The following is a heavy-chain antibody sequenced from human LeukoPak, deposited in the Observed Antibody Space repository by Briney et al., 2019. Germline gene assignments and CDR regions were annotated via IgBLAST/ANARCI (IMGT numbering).Heavy chain of an antibody. CDR1: GFTFSKYH. V-gene: IGHV3-21*04. J-gene: IGHJ3*02. CDR3: ARVDLRDRAFDI. CDR2: ISSSSVYI. Sequence: GRSLRLSCTVSGFTFSKYHVNWVRQAPGKGLEWVSSISSSSVYIHYSDSVKGRFTISRDNGKNSLYLQMSSLTAEDTALFYCARVDLRDRAFDIWGQGTMVTVSS.